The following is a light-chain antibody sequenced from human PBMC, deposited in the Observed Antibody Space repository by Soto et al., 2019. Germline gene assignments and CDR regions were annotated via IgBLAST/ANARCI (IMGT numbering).Light chain of an antibody. CDR3: CSLTTSHTYV. V-gene: IGLV2-14*03. Sequence: QSVLTQPASVAVTPGQSITIPYTGSSSDIGDYDYVYWNQQLPGKAPTLKIYHLTYRPSGVSNRYSGPKSGNLASLTISGLQADDDADYYCCSLTTSHTYVFGSGTKVTGL. CDR2: HLT. CDR1: SSDIGDYDY. J-gene: IGLJ1*01.